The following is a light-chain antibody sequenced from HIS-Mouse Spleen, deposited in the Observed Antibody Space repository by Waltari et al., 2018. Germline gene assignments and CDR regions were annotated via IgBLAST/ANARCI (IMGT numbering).Light chain of an antibody. CDR2: EVS. CDR3: SSYTSSSTLWV. Sequence: QSALTQPASVSGSPGQAITISCTGTSSDGGGYNYVSWYQQHPGKAPKLMICEVSNRPSGVSNRFSGSKSGNTASLTISGLQAEDEADYYCSSYTSSSTLWVFGGGTKLTVL. J-gene: IGLJ3*02. CDR1: SSDGGGYNY. V-gene: IGLV2-14*01.